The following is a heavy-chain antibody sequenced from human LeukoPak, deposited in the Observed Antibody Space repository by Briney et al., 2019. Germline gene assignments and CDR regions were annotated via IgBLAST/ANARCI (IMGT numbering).Heavy chain of an antibody. CDR2: IKQDGSEE. Sequence: GGSLRLSCAAAGFTFSRSWMSWVSQAPGKGLVWVASIKQDGSEEYYVDSLKGRFTISRDNAKNSLYLQMNSLRAEDTAVYYCARSYYWGQGTLVTVSS. CDR3: ARSYY. J-gene: IGHJ4*02. CDR1: GFTFSRSW. V-gene: IGHV3-7*01.